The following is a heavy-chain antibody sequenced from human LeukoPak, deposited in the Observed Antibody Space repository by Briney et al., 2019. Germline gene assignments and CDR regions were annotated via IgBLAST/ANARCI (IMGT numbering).Heavy chain of an antibody. D-gene: IGHD4-23*01. CDR3: ATGNSGSYWYFDL. V-gene: IGHV1-46*01. Sequence: GASVTVSCKASGYTFTGYYMHWVRQAPGQGLEWMGLINPSGGSTSYAQKFQGTLTMTSDTSTSTVYMELTSLRSEDTAVYYCATGNSGSYWYFDLWGRGTLVTVSS. CDR1: GYTFTGYY. J-gene: IGHJ2*01. CDR2: INPSGGST.